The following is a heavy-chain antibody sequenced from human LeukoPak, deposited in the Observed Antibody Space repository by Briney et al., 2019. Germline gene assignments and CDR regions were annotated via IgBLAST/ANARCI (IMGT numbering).Heavy chain of an antibody. J-gene: IGHJ4*02. CDR1: GGTFSSYA. CDR3: ARVRTSRDGYNHHFDY. Sequence: ASVKVSCKASGGTFSSYAISWVRQAPGQGLEWMGGIIPIFGTANYAQKFQGRVTITTDESTSTAYMELSSLRSGDTAVYYCARVRTSRDGYNHHFDYWGQGTLVTVSS. CDR2: IIPIFGTA. D-gene: IGHD5-24*01. V-gene: IGHV1-69*05.